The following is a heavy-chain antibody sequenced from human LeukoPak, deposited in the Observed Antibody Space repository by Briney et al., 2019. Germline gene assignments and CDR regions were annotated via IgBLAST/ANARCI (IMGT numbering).Heavy chain of an antibody. V-gene: IGHV1-18*01. CDR2: ISGYNGNT. J-gene: IGHJ3*02. CDR1: GYTFTTYG. CDR3: ARDLAVPYAFDI. D-gene: IGHD2-2*01. Sequence: GASVKVSCKASGYTFTTYGITWVRQAPGQGLEWMGWISGYNGNTIYAQKLQGRVTMTTDTSTSTAYMELRSLRSDDTAVYYCARDLAVPYAFDIWGQGTMVTVSS.